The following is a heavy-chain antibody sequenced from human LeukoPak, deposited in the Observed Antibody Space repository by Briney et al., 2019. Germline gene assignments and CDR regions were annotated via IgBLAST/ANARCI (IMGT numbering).Heavy chain of an antibody. D-gene: IGHD6-13*01. CDR1: GGAFSSYA. CDR2: IIPIFGTA. CDR3: AREAAAGTYRY. V-gene: IGHV1-69*13. J-gene: IGHJ4*02. Sequence: GASVKVSCKASGGAFSSYAISWVRQAPGQGLEWMGGIIPIFGTANYAQKFQGRVTITADESTSTAYMELSSLRSEDTAVYYCAREAAAGTYRYWGQGTLVTVSS.